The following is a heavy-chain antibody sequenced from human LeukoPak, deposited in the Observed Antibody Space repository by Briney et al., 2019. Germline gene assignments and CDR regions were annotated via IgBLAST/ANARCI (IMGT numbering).Heavy chain of an antibody. D-gene: IGHD1-26*01. CDR3: ARRDSGSYSY. Sequence: SETLSLTFTVSGDSVRGNYGNGIRQPPGKGLEWIGYIYHTGSTNYNPSLGSRVTISVDTSQNQFSLQLSSVTAADTAVYYCARRDSGSYSYWGQGTLVTVSS. V-gene: IGHV4-59*08. CDR1: GDSVRGNY. CDR2: IYHTGST. J-gene: IGHJ4*02.